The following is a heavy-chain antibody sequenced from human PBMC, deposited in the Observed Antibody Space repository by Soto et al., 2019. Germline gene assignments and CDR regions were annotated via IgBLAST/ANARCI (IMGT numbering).Heavy chain of an antibody. CDR3: ANYLFPFFFFFQAEDGIRDTVPVSAFLLNRSSDL. D-gene: IGHD1-20*01. CDR2: ISWNGGST. J-gene: IGHJ2*01. Sequence: GKGLEWVSHISWNGGSTYYADSVKGRFTISRYNSKHSLYLQMNSLRAEYTAYDDCANYLFPFFFFFQAEDGIRDTVPVSAFLLNRSSDL. V-gene: IGHV3-43*01.